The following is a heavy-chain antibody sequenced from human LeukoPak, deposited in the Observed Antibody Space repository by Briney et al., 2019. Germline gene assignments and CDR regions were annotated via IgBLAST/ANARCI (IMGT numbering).Heavy chain of an antibody. D-gene: IGHD1-26*01. V-gene: IGHV4-38-2*02. Sequence: SETLSLTCTVSTYSISSGYYWGWIRQPPGKGLEWIGNIYHNGNTYYNPSLKSRVTISVDTSKKQFSLKLRTATAADTAVYYCARVEVGAPDYWGQGTLVTVSS. CDR1: TYSISSGYY. CDR3: ARVEVGAPDY. CDR2: IYHNGNT. J-gene: IGHJ4*02.